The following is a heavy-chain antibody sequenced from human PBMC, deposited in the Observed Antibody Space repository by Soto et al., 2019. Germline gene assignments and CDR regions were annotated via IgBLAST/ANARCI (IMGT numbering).Heavy chain of an antibody. CDR1: GYNFAAYW. V-gene: IGHV5-51*01. D-gene: IGHD6-6*01. Sequence: GESLKISCKISGYNFAAYWIGWVRQPPGKGLEWMMIMHPANSDVRYSPSFEGHVAISVDTSTSTTYLQWASLEASDTAIYYCARRSSSSADFWGQGTRVTVSS. J-gene: IGHJ4*02. CDR3: ARRSSSSADF. CDR2: MHPANSDV.